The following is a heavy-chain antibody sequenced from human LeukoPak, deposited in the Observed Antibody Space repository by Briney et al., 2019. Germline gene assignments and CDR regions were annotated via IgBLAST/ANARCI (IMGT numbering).Heavy chain of an antibody. Sequence: GGSLRLSCAAPGFTFSSYAMSWVRQAPGKGLEWVSLISWDGGSTYYADSVKGRFTISRDNSKNSLYLQMNSLRTEDTALYYCAKEGREGRVVVAEAYDYGMDVWGQGTTVTVSS. J-gene: IGHJ6*02. CDR3: AKEGREGRVVVAEAYDYGMDV. CDR1: GFTFSSYA. V-gene: IGHV3-43*01. D-gene: IGHD2-15*01. CDR2: ISWDGGST.